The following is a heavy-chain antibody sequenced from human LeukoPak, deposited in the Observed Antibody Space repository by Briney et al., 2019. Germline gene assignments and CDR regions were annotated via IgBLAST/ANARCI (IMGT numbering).Heavy chain of an antibody. Sequence: GGSLKLSCAASGFTFNMYTMYWVRQAPGKGLEWVSSISSSTTYIYYADSVKGRFTISRDNVKNSLSLQMNSLRAEDTAVYYCARVDSYGGNPPDYWGQGTLVTVSS. V-gene: IGHV3-21*01. J-gene: IGHJ4*02. D-gene: IGHD4-23*01. CDR3: ARVDSYGGNPPDY. CDR2: ISSSTTYI. CDR1: GFTFNMYT.